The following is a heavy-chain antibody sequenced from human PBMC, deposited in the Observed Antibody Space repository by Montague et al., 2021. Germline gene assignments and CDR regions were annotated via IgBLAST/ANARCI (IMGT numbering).Heavy chain of an antibody. V-gene: IGHV4-39*07. CDR3: ARSGGYCSGGRCDTFDY. D-gene: IGHD2-15*01. J-gene: IGHJ4*02. CDR1: GGSISSNSYW. Sequence: SETLSLTCTVSGGSISSNSYWWAWIRQPPGKGLEYVGTTFNTGSSYYSPSLKSRLTLSRDTSKNQVSLRLTSVTAAETAVYYCARSGGYCSGGRCDTFDYWGQGTLVTVSS. CDR2: TFNTGSS.